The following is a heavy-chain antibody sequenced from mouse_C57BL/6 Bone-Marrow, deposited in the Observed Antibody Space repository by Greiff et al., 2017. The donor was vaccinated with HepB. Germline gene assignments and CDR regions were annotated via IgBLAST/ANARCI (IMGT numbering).Heavy chain of an antibody. V-gene: IGHV2-2*01. CDR2: IWSGGST. CDR1: GFSFTSYG. D-gene: IGHD2-2*01. Sequence: QVQLQQPGPGLVQPSQSLSITCTVSGFSFTSYGVHWVRQSPGKGLEWLGVIWSGGSTDYNAAFISRLSISKDNSKSQVFFKMNSLHADDTAIYYCARKYWLGGSWFSYWGQGTLVTVSA. J-gene: IGHJ3*01. CDR3: ARKYWLGGSWFSY.